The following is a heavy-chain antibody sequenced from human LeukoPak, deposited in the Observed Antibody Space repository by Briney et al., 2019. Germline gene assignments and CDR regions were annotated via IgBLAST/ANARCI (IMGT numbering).Heavy chain of an antibody. Sequence: GGSLRLSCAASGFTFSSYWMSWVRQAPGKGLEWVANIKQDGSEKYYVDSVKGRFTISRDNAKNSLYLQMNSLRAEDTAVYYCAREATETIYSFDYWGQGTLVTVSS. D-gene: IGHD4-17*01. CDR1: GFTFSSYW. V-gene: IGHV3-7*01. CDR3: AREATETIYSFDY. CDR2: IKQDGSEK. J-gene: IGHJ4*02.